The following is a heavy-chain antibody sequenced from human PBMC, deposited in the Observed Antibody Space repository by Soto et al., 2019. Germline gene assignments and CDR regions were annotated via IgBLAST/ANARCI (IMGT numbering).Heavy chain of an antibody. CDR2: ISAYNGNT. V-gene: IGHV1-18*01. Sequence: ASVKVSCKASGYTFTSYGISWVRQAPGQGLEWMGWISAYNGNTNYAQKLQGRVTMTTDTSTSTAYMELRSLRSDDTAVYYCARALDPDSSGWSDAFEIWGQGTMVTVSS. D-gene: IGHD6-19*01. J-gene: IGHJ3*02. CDR1: GYTFTSYG. CDR3: ARALDPDSSGWSDAFEI.